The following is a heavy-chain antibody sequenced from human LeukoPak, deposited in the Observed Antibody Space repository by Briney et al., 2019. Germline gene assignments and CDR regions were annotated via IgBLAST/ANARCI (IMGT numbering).Heavy chain of an antibody. J-gene: IGHJ4*02. Sequence: GGSLRLSCAASGFTFSSYAMHWVRQAPGKGLEYVSAISSNGGSTYYANSVKGRFTISRDNSENTLYLQMGSLRAEDMAVYYCARVERGQQPPYFDYWGQGTLVTVSS. V-gene: IGHV3-64*01. CDR2: ISSNGGST. D-gene: IGHD6-13*01. CDR1: GFTFSSYA. CDR3: ARVERGQQPPYFDY.